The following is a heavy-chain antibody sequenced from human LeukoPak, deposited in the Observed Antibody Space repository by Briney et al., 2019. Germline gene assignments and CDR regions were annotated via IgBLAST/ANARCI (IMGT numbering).Heavy chain of an antibody. Sequence: PSETLSLTCTVSGGSIRSSYYYWGWIRQPPGKGLEWIGYIYHIGYISQSGNIYQNPSLKSRVTISLDTSRNQFSLKLSSVTAADTAVYYCARSPLAFYDSSGYPRVWFDPWGQGTLVTVSS. CDR3: ARSPLAFYDSSGYPRVWFDP. V-gene: IGHV4-39*07. J-gene: IGHJ5*02. CDR2: IYHIGYISQSGNI. CDR1: GGSIRSSYYY. D-gene: IGHD3-22*01.